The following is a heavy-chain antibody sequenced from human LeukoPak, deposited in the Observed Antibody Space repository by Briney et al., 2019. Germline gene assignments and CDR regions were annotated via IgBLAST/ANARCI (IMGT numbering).Heavy chain of an antibody. CDR2: IHTSGSI. V-gene: IGHV4-4*07. CDR1: GGSISTYY. Sequence: SETLSLTCTVSGGSISTYYWTWIRQPAGKGLEWIGRIHTSGSINYNPSLKSRVTMSLDTSKNQFSLKLNSVTAADTAVYYCARGADIVAADYWGQGTLVTVSS. J-gene: IGHJ4*02. D-gene: IGHD5-12*01. CDR3: ARGADIVAADY.